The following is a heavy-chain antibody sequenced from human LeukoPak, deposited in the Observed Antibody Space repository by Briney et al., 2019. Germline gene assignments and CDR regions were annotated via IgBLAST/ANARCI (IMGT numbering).Heavy chain of an antibody. CDR2: ISYDGSNK. Sequence: GGSLRLSCAASGFTFSSYGMHGVRQAPGKGLEWDAVISYDGSNKYYADSVKGRFTISRDNSKNTLYLQMNSLRAEDTAVYYCAKGYCSGGSCYWKVLGLDYWGQGTLVTVSS. CDR3: AKGYCSGGSCYWKVLGLDY. CDR1: GFTFSSYG. D-gene: IGHD2-15*01. J-gene: IGHJ4*02. V-gene: IGHV3-30*18.